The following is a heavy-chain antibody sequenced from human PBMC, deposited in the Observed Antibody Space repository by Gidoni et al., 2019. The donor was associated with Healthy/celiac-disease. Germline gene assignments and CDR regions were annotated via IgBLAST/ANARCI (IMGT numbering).Heavy chain of an antibody. CDR1: GGSISSSSYY. V-gene: IGHV4-39*01. Sequence: TVSGGSISSSSYYWGWIRQPPGKGLEWIGSIYYSGSTYYNPSLKSRVTITVDTSKNQFSLKLSSVTAADPAVYYCARLGSDGYEDYWGQGTLVTVSS. CDR3: ARLGSDGYEDY. J-gene: IGHJ4*02. CDR2: IYYSGST. D-gene: IGHD5-12*01.